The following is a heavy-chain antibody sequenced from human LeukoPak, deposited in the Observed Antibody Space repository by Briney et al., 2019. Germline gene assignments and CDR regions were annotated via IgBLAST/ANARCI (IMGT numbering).Heavy chain of an antibody. J-gene: IGHJ6*03. CDR2: ISAYNGNT. CDR3: ARDSPSDPYYYMDV. V-gene: IGHV1-18*01. CDR1: GYTLTSYG. Sequence: GASVKVSCKASGYTLTSYGISWVRQAPGQGLEWMGWISAYNGNTNYAQKLQGRVTMTTDTSTSTAYMELRSLRSDDTAVYYCARDSPSDPYYYMDVWGKGTTVTVSS.